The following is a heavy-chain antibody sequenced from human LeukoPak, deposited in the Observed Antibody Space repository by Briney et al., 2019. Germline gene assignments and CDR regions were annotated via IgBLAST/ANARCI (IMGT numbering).Heavy chain of an antibody. J-gene: IGHJ6*02. V-gene: IGHV4-59*01. CDR3: ARDNWNYGSSMDV. D-gene: IGHD1-7*01. CDR2: IYYSGST. CDR1: GGSISSYY. Sequence: SETLSLTCTVSGGSISSYYWSWIRQPPGKGLEWIGYIYYSGSTNYNPSLKSRVTVSVDTSKNQFSLKLSSVTAADTAVYYCARDNWNYGSSMDVWGQGTTVTVSS.